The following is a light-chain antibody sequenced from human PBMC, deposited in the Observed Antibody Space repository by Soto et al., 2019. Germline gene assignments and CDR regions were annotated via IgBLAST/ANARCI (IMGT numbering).Light chain of an antibody. CDR3: TSYTSSDTWV. Sequence: QSVLTQPASVSGSPGQSITISCTGTSSDVGGYKYVSWYQQYSGKAPKLMIYEVTNRPSGVSNRFSGSKSGNTASLTISGLQAEDEGDYYCTSYTSSDTWVFGGGTKLTVL. J-gene: IGLJ3*02. CDR1: SSDVGGYKY. CDR2: EVT. V-gene: IGLV2-14*01.